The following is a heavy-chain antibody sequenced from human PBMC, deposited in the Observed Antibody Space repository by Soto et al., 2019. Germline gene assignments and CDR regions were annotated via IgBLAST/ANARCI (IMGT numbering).Heavy chain of an antibody. D-gene: IGHD5-12*01. CDR2: ISGSGGAT. CDR1: GFTFDNYA. Sequence: GGSLRLSCAASGFTFDNYAMNWVRQAPGKGLEWVAHISGSGGATKYADSVKGRFSISKDNSKSTLYLQMNSLRAEDTAVYYCAKDSIVATTIDYWGQGTLVTVSS. CDR3: AKDSIVATTIDY. V-gene: IGHV3-23*01. J-gene: IGHJ4*02.